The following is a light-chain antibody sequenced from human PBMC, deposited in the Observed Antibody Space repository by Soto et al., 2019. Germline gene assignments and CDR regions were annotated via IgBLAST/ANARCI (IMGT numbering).Light chain of an antibody. CDR1: QSVSSNY. CDR3: QQYGSAPLFA. CDR2: GAS. J-gene: IGKJ3*01. V-gene: IGKV3-20*01. Sequence: EIVLTQSPGTLSLSPGERATLSCRASQSVSSNYLAWYQQKPGQAPMLLIYGASSRATGIPDRFSGSGSGTDFTLTISSLEPEDFAVDYCQQYGSAPLFAFGPGTEVDLK.